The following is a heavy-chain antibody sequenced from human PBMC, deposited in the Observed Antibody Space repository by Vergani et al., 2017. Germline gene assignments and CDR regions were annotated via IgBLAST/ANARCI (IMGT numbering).Heavy chain of an antibody. Sequence: VQLLESGAEVKKPGASVKVSCKASGYTFTSYDINWVRQATGQGLEWMGWMNPNSGNTGYAQKFQGRVTMTRNTSISTAYMELSSLRSEDTAVYYCAKDGNNWKEVDYWGQGTLVTVSS. CDR3: AKDGNNWKEVDY. J-gene: IGHJ4*02. CDR2: MNPNSGNT. CDR1: GYTFTSYD. D-gene: IGHD1-20*01. V-gene: IGHV1-8*01.